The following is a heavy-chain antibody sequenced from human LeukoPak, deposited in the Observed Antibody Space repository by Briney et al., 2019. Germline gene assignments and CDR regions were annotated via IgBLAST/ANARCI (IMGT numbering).Heavy chain of an antibody. J-gene: IGHJ6*02. Sequence: ASVKVSCTASGGTFSSYAISWVRQAPGQGLEWMGGIIPIFGTANYAQKFQGRVTITADESTSTAYMELSSLRSEDTAVYYCARPEPDILTGYYLQYYGMDVWGQGTTVTVSS. CDR1: GGTFSSYA. D-gene: IGHD3-9*01. V-gene: IGHV1-69*13. CDR2: IIPIFGTA. CDR3: ARPEPDILTGYYLQYYGMDV.